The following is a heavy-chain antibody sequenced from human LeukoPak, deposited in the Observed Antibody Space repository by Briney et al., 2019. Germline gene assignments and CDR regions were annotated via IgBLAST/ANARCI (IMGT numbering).Heavy chain of an antibody. CDR1: GFTFSSYW. D-gene: IGHD2-15*01. V-gene: IGHV3-7*01. CDR3: ARKVVAGYYYYHYYMDV. J-gene: IGHJ6*03. CDR2: IKQDGSEK. Sequence: GGSLRLSCAASGFTFSSYWMSWVRQAPGKGLEWVANIKQDGSEKYYVDSVKGRFTISRDNAKNSLYLQMNSLRAEDTAVYYCARKVVAGYYYYHYYMDVWGKGTTVTVSS.